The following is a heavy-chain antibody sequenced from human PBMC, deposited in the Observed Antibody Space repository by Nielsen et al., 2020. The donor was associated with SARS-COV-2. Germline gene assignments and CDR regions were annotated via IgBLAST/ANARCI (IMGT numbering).Heavy chain of an antibody. CDR3: ARDYFGDYLDAFDI. Sequence: SETLSLTCTVSGGSISSGGYYWSWIRQHPGKGLEWIGFIHDSGSTYYNPSFKSRVTISLDTSKAQFSLKLSSVTPADTAVYYCARDYFGDYLDAFDIWGQGTMVTVSS. D-gene: IGHD4-17*01. CDR1: GGSISSGGYY. V-gene: IGHV4-61*08. CDR2: IHDSGST. J-gene: IGHJ3*02.